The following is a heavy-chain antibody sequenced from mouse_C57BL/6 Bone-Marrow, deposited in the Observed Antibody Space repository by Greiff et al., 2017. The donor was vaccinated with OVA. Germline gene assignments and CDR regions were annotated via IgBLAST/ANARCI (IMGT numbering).Heavy chain of an antibody. V-gene: IGHV5-4*01. Sequence: EVQLVESGGGLVKPGGSLKLSCAASGFTFSSYAMSWVRQTPEKRLEWVATINDGGSYTYYPDNVKGRFTISRDNAKNNLYLQMSHLKSEDTAMYYCARVYGSSYWFAYWGQGTLVTVSA. CDR2: INDGGSYT. J-gene: IGHJ3*01. CDR3: ARVYGSSYWFAY. CDR1: GFTFSSYA. D-gene: IGHD1-1*01.